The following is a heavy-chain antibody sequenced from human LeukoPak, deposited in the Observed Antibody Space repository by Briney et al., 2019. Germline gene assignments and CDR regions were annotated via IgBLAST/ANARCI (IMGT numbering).Heavy chain of an antibody. V-gene: IGHV1-69*04. Sequence: SVTVSCKASGGTFSSYAISWVRQAPGPGLEWMGRIIPIFGIANYAQKFQGRVTITADKSTSTAYMELSSLRSEDTAVYYCARARDYYDSSGYYPDDAFDIWGQGTMVTVSS. CDR2: IIPIFGIA. J-gene: IGHJ3*02. D-gene: IGHD3-22*01. CDR1: GGTFSSYA. CDR3: ARARDYYDSSGYYPDDAFDI.